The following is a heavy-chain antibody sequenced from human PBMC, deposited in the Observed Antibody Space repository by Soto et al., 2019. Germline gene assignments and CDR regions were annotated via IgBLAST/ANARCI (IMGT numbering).Heavy chain of an antibody. J-gene: IGHJ4*02. Sequence: GGSLRLSCAASGFTFSSYAMHWVRQAPGKGLEWVAVISYDGCDKYYADSVKGRFTISRDNSKNTLYLQMNSLRAEDTAVYYCASLGYCSSTTCPDYWGQGTLVTVSS. CDR3: ASLGYCSSTTCPDY. CDR1: GFTFSSYA. D-gene: IGHD2-2*01. CDR2: ISYDGCDK. V-gene: IGHV3-30-3*01.